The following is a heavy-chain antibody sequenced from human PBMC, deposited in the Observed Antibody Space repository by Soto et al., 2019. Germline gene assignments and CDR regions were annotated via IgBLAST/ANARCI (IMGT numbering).Heavy chain of an antibody. V-gene: IGHV3-33*01. Sequence: QVHLVESGGGVVQPGTSLRLSCAASGFSFSIFGMHWVRQAPGKGLEWVAGIWYDGSNKYYADSVKGRFSISRDNSKNTLYLQMNSLRAEDTAVYYCARDDKDEYGADRGGFGRWGQGTLVTVSS. CDR1: GFSFSIFG. CDR3: ARDDKDEYGADRGGFGR. CDR2: IWYDGSNK. D-gene: IGHD3-16*01. J-gene: IGHJ4*02.